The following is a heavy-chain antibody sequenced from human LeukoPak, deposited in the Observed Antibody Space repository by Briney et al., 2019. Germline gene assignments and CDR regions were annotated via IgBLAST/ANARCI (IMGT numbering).Heavy chain of an antibody. Sequence: GGSLRLSCAASGFTFSSYSMNWVRRAPGKGLEWVSYISSSSSTIYYADSVKGRFTISRDNAKNSLYLQMNSLRDEDTAVYYCARASVAGPYYYYGMDVWGQGTTVTVSS. V-gene: IGHV3-48*02. CDR3: ARASVAGPYYYYGMDV. CDR1: GFTFSSYS. J-gene: IGHJ6*02. D-gene: IGHD6-19*01. CDR2: ISSSSSTI.